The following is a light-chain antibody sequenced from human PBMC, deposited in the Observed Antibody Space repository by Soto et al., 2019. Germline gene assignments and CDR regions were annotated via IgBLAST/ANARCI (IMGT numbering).Light chain of an antibody. CDR3: CSYAGSSTFGV. V-gene: IGLV2-23*03. CDR2: EGS. Sequence: QSVLTQPRSVSGSPGQSVTMSCTGTSSDVGAYNYVSWYQQHPGKAPKLMIYEGSKRPSGVSNRFSGSKSGNTASLTISGLQAEDEADYYCCSYAGSSTFGVFGGGTKLTVL. CDR1: SSDVGAYNY. J-gene: IGLJ2*01.